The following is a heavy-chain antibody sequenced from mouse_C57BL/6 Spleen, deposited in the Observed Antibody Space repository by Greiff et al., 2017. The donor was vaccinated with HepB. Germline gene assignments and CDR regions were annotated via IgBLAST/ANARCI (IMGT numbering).Heavy chain of an antibody. CDR1: GYTFTEYT. V-gene: IGHV1-62-2*01. CDR2: FYPGSGSI. Sequence: VQLQQSGAELVKPGASVKLSCKASGYTFTEYTIHWVKQRSGQGLEWIGWFYPGSGSIKYNEKFKDKATLTADKSSSTVYMELSRLTSEESAVYFCARHEDGYSNYPAWFAYWGQGTLVTVSA. D-gene: IGHD2-5*01. CDR3: ARHEDGYSNYPAWFAY. J-gene: IGHJ3*01.